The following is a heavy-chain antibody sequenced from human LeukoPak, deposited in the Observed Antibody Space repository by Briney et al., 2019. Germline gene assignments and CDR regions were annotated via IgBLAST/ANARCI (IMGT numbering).Heavy chain of an antibody. J-gene: IGHJ6*03. CDR2: VNPNAGNT. Sequence: ASVKVSCKASGYTFTSYDINWVRQAPGQGLEWMGWVNPNAGNTGYVQKFQGRVTFTRNTSINTAYMELSSLRSEDTAVYYCARGKYCSDATCYSLGYYYYMDVWGKGTTVTVSS. D-gene: IGHD2-15*01. CDR3: ARGKYCSDATCYSLGYYYYMDV. V-gene: IGHV1-8*03. CDR1: GYTFTSYD.